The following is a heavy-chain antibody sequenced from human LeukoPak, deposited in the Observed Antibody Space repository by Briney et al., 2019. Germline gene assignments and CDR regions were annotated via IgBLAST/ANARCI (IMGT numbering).Heavy chain of an antibody. V-gene: IGHV3-48*03. D-gene: IGHD3-10*01. CDR3: AKEARIYITMVRGYFDY. Sequence: PGGSLRLSCAASGFTFSSYEMNWVRQAPGKGLEWVSYISSSGSTIYYADSVKGRFTISRDNAKNSLYLQMNSLRAEDTAVYYCAKEARIYITMVRGYFDYWGQGTLVTVSS. CDR1: GFTFSSYE. CDR2: ISSSGSTI. J-gene: IGHJ4*02.